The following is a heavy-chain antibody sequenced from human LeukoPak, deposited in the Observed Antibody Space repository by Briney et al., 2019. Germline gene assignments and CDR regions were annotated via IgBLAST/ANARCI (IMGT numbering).Heavy chain of an antibody. CDR2: VYYSGST. Sequence: PSEALPLTCSVSGDSIITYYWSWIRQPPARALEGMGYVYYSGSTDYNPSLQSRVTMSVDTSKKQFSLNLNSVTAADTAVYYCSASKQLWLRGLFDYWGQGTLVTVSS. V-gene: IGHV4-59*01. CDR1: GDSIITYY. CDR3: SASKQLWLRGLFDY. J-gene: IGHJ4*02. D-gene: IGHD5-18*01.